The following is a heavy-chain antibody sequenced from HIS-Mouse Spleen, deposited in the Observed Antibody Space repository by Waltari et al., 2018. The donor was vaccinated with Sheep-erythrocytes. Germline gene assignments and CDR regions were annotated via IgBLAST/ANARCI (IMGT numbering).Heavy chain of an antibody. J-gene: IGHJ4*02. CDR1: GGSIRSRSSY. CDR3: ARDEGTYYDFWSGYPPSYYFDY. Sequence: QLQLQESGPGLVKPSETLSLTCTVSGGSIRSRSSYVGGIRQPPGKGLEWIGSIYYSGSTYYNPSLKSRVTISVDTSKNQFSLKLSSVTAADTAVYYCARDEGTYYDFWSGYPPSYYFDYWGQGTLVTVSS. V-gene: IGHV4-39*07. D-gene: IGHD3-3*01. CDR2: IYYSGST.